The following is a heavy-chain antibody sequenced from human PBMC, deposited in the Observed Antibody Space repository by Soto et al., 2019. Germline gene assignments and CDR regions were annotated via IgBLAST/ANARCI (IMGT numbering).Heavy chain of an antibody. CDR1: GGSISSGGYS. CDR3: ARGSSIAGLYYGMDV. V-gene: IGHV4-30-2*05. Sequence: SETLSLTCAVSGGSISSGGYSWSWIRQPPGKGLEWIGYMYYSGITYYNPSLKSRVTISLDTSKNQFSLKLSPVTAADTAVYYCARGSSIAGLYYGMDVWGQGTTVTVSS. CDR2: MYYSGIT. D-gene: IGHD6-6*01. J-gene: IGHJ6*02.